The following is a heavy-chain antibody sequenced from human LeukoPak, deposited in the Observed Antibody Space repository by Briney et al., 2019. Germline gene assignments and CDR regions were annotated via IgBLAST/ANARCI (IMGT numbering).Heavy chain of an antibody. Sequence: SETLSLTCTVSGGSISSGGYYWSWIRQPPGKGLEWIGYIYYSGSTNYNPSLKSRVTISVDTSKNQFSLKLTSVTAADTAVYYCARDSGSRTHDPWGQGTLVTVSS. V-gene: IGHV4-61*08. CDR2: IYYSGST. CDR1: GGSISSGGYY. J-gene: IGHJ5*02. D-gene: IGHD2-2*01. CDR3: ARDSGSRTHDP.